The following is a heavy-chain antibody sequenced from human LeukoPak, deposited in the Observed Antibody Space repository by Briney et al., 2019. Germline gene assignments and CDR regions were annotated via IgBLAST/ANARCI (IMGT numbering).Heavy chain of an antibody. CDR3: ARDGGSGILD. J-gene: IGHJ4*02. CDR2: ISSNGSPI. V-gene: IGHV3-48*03. Sequence: GGSLSLSCAASGFTFSSYEMNWVRQAPGKGREWVSYISSNGSPIFYADSVKGRFTISRDNAKNSLSLLMNSLRAEDTAVYYCARDGGSGILDWGQGTLVTVSS. CDR1: GFTFSSYE. D-gene: IGHD3-10*01.